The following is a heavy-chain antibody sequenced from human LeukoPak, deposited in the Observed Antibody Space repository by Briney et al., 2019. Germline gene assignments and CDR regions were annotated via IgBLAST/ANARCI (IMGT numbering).Heavy chain of an antibody. J-gene: IGHJ4*02. V-gene: IGHV3-43D*03. Sequence: TGGSLRLSCAASGFTFYDYAMHWVRQAPGKGLEWVSLISWDGGSTYYADSVKGRFTISRDNSKNSLYLQMNSLRAEDTALYYCAKDTSNRYYYGSGPFDYWGQGTLVTVSS. D-gene: IGHD3-10*01. CDR3: AKDTSNRYYYGSGPFDY. CDR2: ISWDGGST. CDR1: GFTFYDYA.